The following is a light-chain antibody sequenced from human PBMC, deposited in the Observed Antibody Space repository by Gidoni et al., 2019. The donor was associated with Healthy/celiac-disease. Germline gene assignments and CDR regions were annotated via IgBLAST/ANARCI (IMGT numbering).Light chain of an antibody. CDR2: DAS. CDR3: QQYNSCSRVT. V-gene: IGKV1-5*01. CDR1: QSISSW. J-gene: IGKJ3*01. Sequence: DIQMTQSPSTLSASVGDRVTITCRASQSISSWLAWYQQKPGKALKLLIYDASSLESGVPSRFSGSGSGTEFTLTISSLQPDDFATYYCQQYNSCSRVTFGPGTKVDIK.